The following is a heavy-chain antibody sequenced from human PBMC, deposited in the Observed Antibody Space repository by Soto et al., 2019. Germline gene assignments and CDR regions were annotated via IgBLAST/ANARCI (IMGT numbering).Heavy chain of an antibody. Sequence: EVHLVESGGDLVQRGGSLRLSCAASGFTFSGYWMHWVRQVPGKGLVWVSRIRGDGGDTNYADFVEGRFTISRDNAKNTVYLQMTDLRDEDTAVYYCARDKVSGSGSLDYWGQGTLVTVSS. J-gene: IGHJ4*02. CDR1: GFTFSGYW. CDR2: IRGDGGDT. V-gene: IGHV3-74*01. D-gene: IGHD3-10*01. CDR3: ARDKVSGSGSLDY.